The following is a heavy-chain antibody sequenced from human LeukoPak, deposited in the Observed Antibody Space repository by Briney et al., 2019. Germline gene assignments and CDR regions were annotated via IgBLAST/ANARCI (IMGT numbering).Heavy chain of an antibody. CDR2: INNSGSS. J-gene: IGHJ4*02. D-gene: IGHD5-18*01. V-gene: IGHV4-34*01. CDR1: GGSFGGYY. CDR3: ATYRQVLLPFES. Sequence: SETLSLTCAVYGGSFGGYYWSWIRQPPGKGLEWIGEINNSGSSNYIPSLKSRVTISVDRSKNQFSLWPSSVTAADTAMYYCATYRQVLLPFESWGQGTLVTVSS.